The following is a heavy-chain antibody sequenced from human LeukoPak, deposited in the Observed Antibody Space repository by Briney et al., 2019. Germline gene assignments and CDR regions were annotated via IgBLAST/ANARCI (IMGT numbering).Heavy chain of an antibody. CDR3: ARVTVRFDRDY. J-gene: IGHJ4*02. CDR1: GGSISSGDYY. V-gene: IGHV4-30-4*08. D-gene: IGHD3-16*01. CDR2: IYYSGRT. Sequence: SETLSLTCTVSGGSISSGDYYWSWIRQPPGKGLEWIGYIYYSGRTYYHPSLKSRVTISVDTSKNQFSLKLSSVTAADTAVYYCARVTVRFDRDYWGQGTLVTVPS.